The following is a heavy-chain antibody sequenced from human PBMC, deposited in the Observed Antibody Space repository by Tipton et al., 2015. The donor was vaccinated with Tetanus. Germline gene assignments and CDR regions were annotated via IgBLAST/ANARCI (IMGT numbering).Heavy chain of an antibody. D-gene: IGHD6-19*01. V-gene: IGHV4-34*01. Sequence: LVKPTETLSLTCAVSGGSFSGNYWSWIRQPPGKGLEWIGEINHRGGTMYNPSLKSRVTISGDTSKNQFSLNLTSVTAADTAIYYCASLPKHWLAPRGAPWGQGTLVTVSS. CDR2: INHRGGT. CDR3: ASLPKHWLAPRGAP. CDR1: GGSFSGNY. J-gene: IGHJ5*02.